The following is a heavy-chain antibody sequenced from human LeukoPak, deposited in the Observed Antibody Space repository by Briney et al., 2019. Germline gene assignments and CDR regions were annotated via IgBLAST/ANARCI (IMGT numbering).Heavy chain of an antibody. D-gene: IGHD1-26*01. Sequence: GGTLRLSCAASGFTLSTYGMRWVRQAPGKGLEWVANIKQDGSAKYYVDSVRGGFTFYRTSAKNSLHLRMNILTAEDTALYYCARFTLELGPKSYFHHWPQGTRVPVPS. V-gene: IGHV3-7*01. CDR1: GFTLSTYG. J-gene: IGHJ4*02. CDR2: IKQDGSAK. CDR3: ARFTLELGPKSYFHH.